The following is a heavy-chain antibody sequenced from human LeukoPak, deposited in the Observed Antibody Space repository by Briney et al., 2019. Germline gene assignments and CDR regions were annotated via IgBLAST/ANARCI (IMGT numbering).Heavy chain of an antibody. CDR2: VRYDGSNK. CDR1: GFTFSSYG. Sequence: GGSPRLSCAASGFTFSSYGMHWVRQAPGKGLEWVAFVRYDGSNKYYADSVKGRFTISRDNSKNTLYLQMNSLRAEDTAVYYCAKADEYYDYVWGSYRPHKFDYWGQGTLVTVSS. J-gene: IGHJ4*02. D-gene: IGHD3-16*02. CDR3: AKADEYYDYVWGSYRPHKFDY. V-gene: IGHV3-30*02.